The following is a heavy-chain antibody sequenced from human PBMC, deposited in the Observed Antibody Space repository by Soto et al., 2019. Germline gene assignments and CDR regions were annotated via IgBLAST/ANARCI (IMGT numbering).Heavy chain of an antibody. Sequence: EVQLVESGGGLVQPGGSLTLSCAASGFTFTNYRMHWVRQALGKGLVWVSSIHTDGTTNYADSVKGRFTISRDNAKNTLYLQINSLRAEDTAVYYCARDFEGLGYWVRGTLVTVSS. D-gene: IGHD3-16*01. CDR2: IHTDGTT. CDR1: GFTFTNYR. J-gene: IGHJ4*02. V-gene: IGHV3-74*01. CDR3: ARDFEGLGY.